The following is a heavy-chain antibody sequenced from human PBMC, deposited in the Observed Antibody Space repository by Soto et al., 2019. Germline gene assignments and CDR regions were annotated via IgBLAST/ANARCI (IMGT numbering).Heavy chain of an antibody. J-gene: IGHJ4*02. CDR3: ARVRLVTTAPLSFDY. Sequence: EVQLVESGGGLVQPGGSLRLSCAASGFTFSSYWMSWVRQAPGKGLEWVANIKQDGSEKYYVDSVKGRFTISRDNAKNSRYLQMNSLTAEDTAVYYCARVRLVTTAPLSFDYWGQGTLVTVSS. D-gene: IGHD4-4*01. V-gene: IGHV3-7*01. CDR1: GFTFSSYW. CDR2: IKQDGSEK.